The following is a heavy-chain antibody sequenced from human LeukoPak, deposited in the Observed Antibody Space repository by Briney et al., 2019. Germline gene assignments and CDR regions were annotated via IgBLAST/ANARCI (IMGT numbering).Heavy chain of an antibody. V-gene: IGHV3-21*01. Sequence: GGPLRLSCAASGFTFSSYAMNWVRQAPGKGLEWVSSISSSSSYIYYADSVKGRFTISRDNAKNSLYLQMNSLRAEDTAVYYCARDEVSGWYLGPYYYYYGMDVWGQGTTVTVSS. CDR1: GFTFSSYA. CDR3: ARDEVSGWYLGPYYYYYGMDV. D-gene: IGHD6-19*01. J-gene: IGHJ6*02. CDR2: ISSSSSYI.